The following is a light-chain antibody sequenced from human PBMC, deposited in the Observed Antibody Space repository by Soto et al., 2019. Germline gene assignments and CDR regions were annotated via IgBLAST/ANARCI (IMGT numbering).Light chain of an antibody. CDR2: GAS. J-gene: IGKJ1*01. V-gene: IGKV3-15*01. Sequence: EIVLTQSPATLSVSPGERVTLSCRATESVSSNLAWYQQKPGQAPRLLISGASTRATGIPARFSGSGSGTEFTLTISSLQSEDFAVYYCQQHNNWPRTFGQGTKVDIK. CDR3: QQHNNWPRT. CDR1: ESVSSN.